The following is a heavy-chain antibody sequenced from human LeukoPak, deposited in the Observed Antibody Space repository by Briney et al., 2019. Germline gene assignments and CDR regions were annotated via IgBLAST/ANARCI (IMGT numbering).Heavy chain of an antibody. D-gene: IGHD6-19*01. V-gene: IGHV4-39*02. J-gene: IGHJ6*03. Sequence: SETLSLTCTVSGGSISSSSYYWGWIRQPPGKGLEWIGGIYYSGSTYYNPSLKSRVTISVDTSKNQFSLKLSSVTAADTAVYYCARERTQWLVYYYYYYMDVWGKGTTVTISS. CDR1: GGSISSSSYY. CDR3: ARERTQWLVYYYYYYMDV. CDR2: IYYSGST.